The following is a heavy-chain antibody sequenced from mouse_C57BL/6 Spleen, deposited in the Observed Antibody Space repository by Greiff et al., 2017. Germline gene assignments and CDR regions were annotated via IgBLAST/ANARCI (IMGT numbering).Heavy chain of an antibody. Sequence: VKLMKSGPELVKPGASVKISCKASGYAFSSSWMNWVKQRPGKGLEWIGRIYPGDGDTNYNGKFKGKATLTADKSSSTAYMQLSSLTSEDSAVYFCAGGYYAMDYWGQGTSVTVSS. CDR1: GYAFSSSW. J-gene: IGHJ4*01. V-gene: IGHV1-82*01. CDR3: AGGYYAMDY. CDR2: IYPGDGDT.